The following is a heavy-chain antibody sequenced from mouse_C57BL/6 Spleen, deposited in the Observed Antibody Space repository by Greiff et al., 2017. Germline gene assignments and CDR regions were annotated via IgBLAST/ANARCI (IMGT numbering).Heavy chain of an antibody. CDR3: ARYGGPYAMDY. J-gene: IGHJ4*01. D-gene: IGHD1-2*01. CDR2: ILPGSGST. Sequence: VQLQQSGAELMKPGASVKLSCKATGYTFTGYWIEWVKQRPGHGLEWIGEILPGSGSTNYNEKFKGKATFTADTSSNTAYMQLSGLTTEDSAIYYCARYGGPYAMDYWGQGTSVTASS. CDR1: GYTFTGYW. V-gene: IGHV1-9*01.